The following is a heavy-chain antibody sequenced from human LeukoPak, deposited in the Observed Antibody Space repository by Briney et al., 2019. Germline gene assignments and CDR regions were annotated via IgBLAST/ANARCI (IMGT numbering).Heavy chain of an antibody. CDR1: GYTFTSRA. CDR3: ARGGYPYLSTWYSDY. Sequence: ASVKVSCKASGYTFTSRAINWVRQAPGQGLEWMGRINTNTGNPTYAQGFTGRFVFSLDTSVSTAYLQISSLKAEDTAMYYCARGGYPYLSTWYSDYWGQGTLVTVSS. CDR2: INTNTGNP. D-gene: IGHD2-15*01. V-gene: IGHV7-4-1*02. J-gene: IGHJ4*02.